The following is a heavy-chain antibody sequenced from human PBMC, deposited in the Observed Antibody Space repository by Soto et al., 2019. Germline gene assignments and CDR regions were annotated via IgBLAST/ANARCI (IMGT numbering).Heavy chain of an antibody. CDR1: GGAISTYY. V-gene: IGHV4-4*07. CDR2: IYSSGST. D-gene: IGHD3-3*01. Sequence: SETLSLTCTVSGGAISTYYWTWIRQPAGKGLEWIGRIYSSGSTKYNPSLQSRVTTSLDTSNNQFSLRLTSVTAADTAVYYCARGQRFSDWFDPWGQGTLVTVS. CDR3: ARGQRFSDWFDP. J-gene: IGHJ5*02.